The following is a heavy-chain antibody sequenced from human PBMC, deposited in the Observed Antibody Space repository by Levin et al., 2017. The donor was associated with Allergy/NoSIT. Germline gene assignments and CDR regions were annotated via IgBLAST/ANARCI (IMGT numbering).Heavy chain of an antibody. CDR2: IYYSGNT. V-gene: IGHV4-31*03. Sequence: SQTLSLTCTVSGGSISSGGYYWSWIRQHPGEGLEWIGYIYYSGNTYYNPSLKSRVTISVDTSKSQFPLKLRSVTAADTARYYCACGYDKNFDTWGQGTLVTVSS. CDR3: ACGYDKNFDT. CDR1: GGSISSGGYY. D-gene: IGHD5-12*01. J-gene: IGHJ4*02.